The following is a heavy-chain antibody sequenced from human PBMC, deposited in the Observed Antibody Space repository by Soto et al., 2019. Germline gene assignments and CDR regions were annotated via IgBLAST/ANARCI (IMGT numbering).Heavy chain of an antibody. V-gene: IGHV3-11*06. Sequence: PGGALRLSCAAPGFTFRDYYMSWIRPAPGKGLEWVSYISSSSSYTNYADSVKGRFTISRDNAKNSLYLQMNSLRAEDTAVYYCARNSSGVYGMDVWGQGTTVTVSS. CDR2: ISSSSSYT. D-gene: IGHD6-25*01. CDR3: ARNSSGVYGMDV. J-gene: IGHJ6*02. CDR1: GFTFRDYY.